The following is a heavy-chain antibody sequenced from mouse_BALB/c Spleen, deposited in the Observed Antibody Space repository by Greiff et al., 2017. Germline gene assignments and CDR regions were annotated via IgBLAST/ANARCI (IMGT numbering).Heavy chain of an antibody. Sequence: VQLKQSGAELVRSGASVKLSCTASGFNIKDYYMHWVKQRPEQGLEWIGWIDPENGDTEYAPKFQGKATMTADTSSNTAYLQLSRLTSEDTAVYYSNAWDYGYYFAYWGQGTLVTVSA. V-gene: IGHV14-4*02. J-gene: IGHJ3*01. CDR3: NAWDYGYYFAY. CDR1: GFNIKDYY. D-gene: IGHD1-2*01. CDR2: IDPENGDT.